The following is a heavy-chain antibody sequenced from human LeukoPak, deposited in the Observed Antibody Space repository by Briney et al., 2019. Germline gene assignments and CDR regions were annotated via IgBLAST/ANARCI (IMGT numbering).Heavy chain of an antibody. Sequence: GGSLRLSCAASGFTFSSYSMNWVRQAPGKGLEWVSAISGSGGSTYYADSVKGRFTISRDNSKNTLYLQMNSLRAEDTAVYYCAKYQSLGAYCGGDCYFDYWGQGTLVTVSS. CDR2: ISGSGGST. CDR3: AKYQSLGAYCGGDCYFDY. CDR1: GFTFSSYS. D-gene: IGHD2-21*02. V-gene: IGHV3-23*01. J-gene: IGHJ4*02.